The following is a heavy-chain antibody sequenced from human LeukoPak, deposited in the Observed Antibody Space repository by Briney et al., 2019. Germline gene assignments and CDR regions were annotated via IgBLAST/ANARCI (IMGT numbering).Heavy chain of an antibody. Sequence: QSGGSLRLSCAASGFTFSSYWMSWVRQAPGKGLEWVANIKQDGSEKYYVDSVKGRFTISRDNAKNSLYLQMNSLRAEDTAVYYCARGITMVRGAYYFDYWGQGTLVTVFS. CDR1: GFTFSSYW. CDR3: ARGITMVRGAYYFDY. D-gene: IGHD3-10*01. V-gene: IGHV3-7*01. J-gene: IGHJ4*02. CDR2: IKQDGSEK.